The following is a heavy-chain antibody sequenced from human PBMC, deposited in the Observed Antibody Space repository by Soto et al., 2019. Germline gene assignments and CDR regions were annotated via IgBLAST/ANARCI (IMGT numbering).Heavy chain of an antibody. V-gene: IGHV3-74*01. CDR1: GFMFGAHW. D-gene: IGHD2-8*02. J-gene: IGHJ4*02. Sequence: EVQLVEAGGGLVRPGGSLKLSCAASGFMFGAHWMHWVRQGPDKGLVFVARINLDGTNTNHANFVEGRFTLSKDNATKALYLEMNTLRGDDTAVYFCARELVHGYLDVWGQGDLVTVSS. CDR3: ARELVHGYLDV. CDR2: INLDGTNT.